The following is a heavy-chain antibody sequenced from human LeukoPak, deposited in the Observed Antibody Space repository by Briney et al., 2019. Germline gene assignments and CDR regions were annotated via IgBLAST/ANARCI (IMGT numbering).Heavy chain of an antibody. CDR3: AKRAVLRGPTTGEFYFDY. CDR1: GFTFSSYG. Sequence: PGGSLRLSCAASGFTFSSYGMPWVRQAPGKGLEWVSAISGSGGSTYYADSVKGRFTISRDNSKNTLYLQMNSPRAEDTAVYYCAKRAVLRGPTTGEFYFDYWGQGTLVTVSS. CDR2: ISGSGGST. D-gene: IGHD3-16*01. V-gene: IGHV3-23*01. J-gene: IGHJ4*02.